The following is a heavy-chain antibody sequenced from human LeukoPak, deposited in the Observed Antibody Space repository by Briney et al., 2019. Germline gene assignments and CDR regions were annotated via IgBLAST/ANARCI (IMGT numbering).Heavy chain of an antibody. CDR1: RGSVSSYF. D-gene: IGHD5-18*01. J-gene: IGHJ6*03. Sequence: SETLSLICNVSRGSVSSYFWSWIRQPAGKGLEWIGHIYTRGTTNYNPSVKSRVTVSLDTSKNQISLKLSSVTAADTAIYYCARVYTVMGATTVDHYHYYMDVWGKGTTVTVSS. V-gene: IGHV4-4*07. CDR2: IYTRGTT. CDR3: ARVYTVMGATTVDHYHYYMDV.